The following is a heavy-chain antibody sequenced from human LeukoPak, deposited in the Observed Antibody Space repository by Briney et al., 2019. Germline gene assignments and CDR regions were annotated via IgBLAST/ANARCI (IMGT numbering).Heavy chain of an antibody. J-gene: IGHJ3*02. CDR3: ARDWQQLVTPDAFDI. CDR2: INPNSGGT. CDR1: GYTFTGYY. Sequence: ASVKVSCKASGYTFTGYYMHWVRQAPGQGLEWMGWINPNSGGTNYAQKFQGRVTITRDTSISTAYMELSRLRSDDTAVYYCARDWQQLVTPDAFDIWGQGTMVTVSS. V-gene: IGHV1-2*02. D-gene: IGHD6-13*01.